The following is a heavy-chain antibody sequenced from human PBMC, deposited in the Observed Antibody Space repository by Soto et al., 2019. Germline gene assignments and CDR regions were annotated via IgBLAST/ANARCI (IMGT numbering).Heavy chain of an antibody. D-gene: IGHD5-18*01. J-gene: IGHJ4*02. V-gene: IGHV4-59*01. CDR2: IYSSGST. CDR1: GGSISSYY. Sequence: SETLSLTRTVSGGSISSYYWSWIRQPPGKGLEWIGYIYSSGSTHYNPSLQSRVTISIDTSKNQVSLKVNSVTAADTAVYYCARDHPHSYGVYYFDYWGQGTPVTVSS. CDR3: ARDHPHSYGVYYFDY.